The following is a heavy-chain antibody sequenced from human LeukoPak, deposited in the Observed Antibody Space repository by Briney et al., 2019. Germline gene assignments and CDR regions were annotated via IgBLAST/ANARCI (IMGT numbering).Heavy chain of an antibody. V-gene: IGHV1-69*02. J-gene: IGHJ4*02. CDR3: AKLSLGDMAYFDS. CDR2: VIPSLDVS. D-gene: IGHD2-21*01. CDR1: GDTFITYT. Sequence: ASVKVSCKASGDTFITYTFSWVRQAPGQGLEWMGRVIPSLDVSNYAEKFQGRVTINADKSSSTTYMELTSLRSEDTAIYYCAKLSLGDMAYFDSWGQGILVTVSS.